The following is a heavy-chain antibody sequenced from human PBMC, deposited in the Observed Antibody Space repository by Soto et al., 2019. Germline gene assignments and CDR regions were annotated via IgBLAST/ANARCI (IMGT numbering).Heavy chain of an antibody. D-gene: IGHD2-15*01. CDR3: ARHGEQDIVVVVAADLYWYFDL. V-gene: IGHV4-39*01. CDR2: IYYSGST. Sequence: QVQLVESGGGVVQPGRSLRLSCAASGFTFSSYGMHWVRQAPGKGLEWIGSIYYSGSTYYNPSLKSRVTISVDTSKNQFSLKLSSVTAADTAVYYCARHGEQDIVVVVAADLYWYFDLWGRGTLVTVSS. CDR1: GFTFSSYG. J-gene: IGHJ2*01.